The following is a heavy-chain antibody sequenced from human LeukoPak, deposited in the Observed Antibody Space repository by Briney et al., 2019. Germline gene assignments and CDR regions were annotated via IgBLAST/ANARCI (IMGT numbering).Heavy chain of an antibody. CDR3: ATLRDGYEFDY. CDR2: IYYSGST. V-gene: IGHV4-59*01. J-gene: IGHJ4*02. D-gene: IGHD5-24*01. Sequence: KPSETLSLTCTVSGGSLSTYYWSWIRQPPGKGLEWIGYIYYSGSTKYNPSLKSRVTISVDTSKNQFSLKLSSVTAADTAVYYCATLRDGYEFDYWGQGALVTVSS. CDR1: GGSLSTYY.